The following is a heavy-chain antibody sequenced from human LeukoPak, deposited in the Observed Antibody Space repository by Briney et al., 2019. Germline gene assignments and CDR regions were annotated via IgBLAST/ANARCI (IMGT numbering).Heavy chain of an antibody. Sequence: SETLSLTCTVSGGSISSYYWSWIRQPPGKGLEWIGYIYYSGSTNYNPSLKSRVTISVDTSKNQFSLKLSSVTAADTAVYYCARSRGSSFLRWYYYYGMDVCGQGTTVTVSS. CDR3: ARSRGSSFLRWYYYYGMDV. CDR2: IYYSGST. CDR1: GGSISSYY. D-gene: IGHD4-23*01. V-gene: IGHV4-59*01. J-gene: IGHJ6*02.